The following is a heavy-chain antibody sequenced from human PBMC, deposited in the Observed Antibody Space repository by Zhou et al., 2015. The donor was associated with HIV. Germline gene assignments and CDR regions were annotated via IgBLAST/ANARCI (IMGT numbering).Heavy chain of an antibody. D-gene: IGHD3-9*01. CDR3: ARGARFSDFDWLLYSPTFDY. CDR1: GGTFSSYA. V-gene: IGHV1-69*01. CDR2: IIPIFGTA. Sequence: QVQLVQSGAEVKKPGSSVKVSCKASGGTFSSYAISWVRQAPGQGLEWMGGIIPIFGTANYAQKFQGRVTITADESTSTAYMELSSLRSEDTAVYYCARGARFSDFDWLLYSPTFDYWGQGTLVTVSS. J-gene: IGHJ4*02.